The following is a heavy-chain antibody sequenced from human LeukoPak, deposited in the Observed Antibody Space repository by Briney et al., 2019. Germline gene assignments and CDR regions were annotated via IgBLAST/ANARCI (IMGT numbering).Heavy chain of an antibody. Sequence: ASVKVTCKTSGYTFTYYVSSWVRQAPGQGLEWMGWINAYNGNTNDAQKFQGGVTMTTDTSTSTAYMELRSLRSDDTAVYYCARGEKPYDYWGQGTLVSVSS. D-gene: IGHD1-26*01. CDR1: GYTFTYYV. J-gene: IGHJ4*02. CDR3: ARGEKPYDY. CDR2: INAYNGNT. V-gene: IGHV1-18*01.